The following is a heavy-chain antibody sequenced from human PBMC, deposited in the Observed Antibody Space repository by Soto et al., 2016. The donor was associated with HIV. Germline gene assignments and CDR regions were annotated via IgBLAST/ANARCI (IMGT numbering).Heavy chain of an antibody. CDR1: GFTFNTYD. V-gene: IGHV3-13*04. J-gene: IGHJ2*01. Sequence: EVQLVESGGGLVQPGGSLRLSCAASGFTFNTYDMHWVRQFPGKGLEWVSAIATAGDTYYPDSVKGHSPSPETLPKNSVSLQMNSLRAGDTAIYYCARGHGEGDGWNYWFFDLWGPGTLVTVXS. D-gene: IGHD3-16*01. CDR2: IATAGDT. CDR3: ARGHGEGDGWNYWFFDL.